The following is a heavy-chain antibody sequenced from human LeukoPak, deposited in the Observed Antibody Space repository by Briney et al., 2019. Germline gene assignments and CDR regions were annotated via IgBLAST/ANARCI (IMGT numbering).Heavy chain of an antibody. CDR2: IIPIFGTA. CDR3: ARGSSSWFPYYYYYMDV. V-gene: IGHV1-69*05. J-gene: IGHJ6*03. D-gene: IGHD6-13*01. CDR1: GXTXSSYA. Sequence: VTXSCXXXGXTXSSYAISWVRQAPGQGLEWMGGIIPIFGTANYAQKFQGRVTITTDESTSTAYMELSSLRSEDTAVYYCARGSSSWFPYYYYYMDVWGKGTTVTVSS.